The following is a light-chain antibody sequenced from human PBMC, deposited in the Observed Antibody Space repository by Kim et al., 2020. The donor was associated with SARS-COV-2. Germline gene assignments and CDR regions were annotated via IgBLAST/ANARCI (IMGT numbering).Light chain of an antibody. Sequence: VTLSRTWGSPNLGAGYDVHWYQPLPGPAPKPLIYGNSNRPSGVPDRFSGSKSGTSASLAITGLQAEDEADDYCQSYDSSLSGSRVVFGGGTQLTVL. V-gene: IGLV1-40*01. J-gene: IGLJ2*01. CDR1: SPNLGAGYD. CDR3: QSYDSSLSGSRVV. CDR2: GNS.